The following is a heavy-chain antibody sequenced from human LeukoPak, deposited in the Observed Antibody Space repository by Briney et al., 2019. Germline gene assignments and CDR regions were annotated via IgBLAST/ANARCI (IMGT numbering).Heavy chain of an antibody. CDR3: ARDIRAFDYFDY. J-gene: IGHJ4*02. Sequence: SETLSLTCAVYGGSFSGYYWSWIRQPPGKGLEWIGEINHSGSTNYNPSLKSRVTISVDTSKSQFSLKLSSVTAADTAVYYCARDIRAFDYFDYWGQGTLVTVSS. D-gene: IGHD3-16*01. CDR2: INHSGST. V-gene: IGHV4-34*01. CDR1: GGSFSGYY.